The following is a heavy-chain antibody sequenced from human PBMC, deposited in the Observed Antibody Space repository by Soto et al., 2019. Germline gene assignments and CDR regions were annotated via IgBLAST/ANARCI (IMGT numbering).Heavy chain of an antibody. J-gene: IGHJ4*02. V-gene: IGHV3-23*01. Sequence: EVQLLESGGGLVQPGESLRLSCAASGFTFSTFAMTWVRQAPGQGLEWVSAISGSGDSTYYADSVKGRFTISRDNSKNTLFLQMNSLRAEDTAVYYCAKDWGYWGQGTLVTVSS. CDR2: ISGSGDST. D-gene: IGHD7-27*01. CDR3: AKDWGY. CDR1: GFTFSTFA.